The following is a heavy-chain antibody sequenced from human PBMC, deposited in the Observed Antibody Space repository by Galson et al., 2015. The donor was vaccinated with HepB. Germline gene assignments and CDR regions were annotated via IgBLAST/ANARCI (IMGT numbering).Heavy chain of an antibody. J-gene: IGHJ4*02. CDR2: IYPDGHIT. CDR3: AKDFCRADNCDPFDY. D-gene: IGHD2-15*01. Sequence: SLRLSCAASGLTFTNYAMSWVRQAPGKGLEWVSGIYPDGHITYYADSVKGQFTISRDDSKNTVYLQMNSVRVEDTAVYFCAKDFCRADNCDPFDYWGQGTLVTVSS. V-gene: IGHV3-23*01. CDR1: GLTFTNYA.